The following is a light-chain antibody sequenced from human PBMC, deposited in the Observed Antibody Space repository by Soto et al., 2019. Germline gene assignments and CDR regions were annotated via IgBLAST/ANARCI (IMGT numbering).Light chain of an antibody. CDR1: KSDIGVYDF. Sequence: QSVLTHPPSASGSPGQSVTTSCTGTKSDIGVYDFVSWYQHHPGKAPRLIIYEVVQRPSGVPDRFSGSKSGNTASLTVSGLQAADEADYFCKSYAGSNTYVFGSGTKVTVL. CDR3: KSYAGSNTYV. V-gene: IGLV2-8*01. J-gene: IGLJ1*01. CDR2: EVV.